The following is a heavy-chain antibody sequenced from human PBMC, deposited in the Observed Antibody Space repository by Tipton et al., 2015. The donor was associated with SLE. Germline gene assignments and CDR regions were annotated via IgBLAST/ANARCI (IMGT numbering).Heavy chain of an antibody. Sequence: SLRLSCAASGFTFSGSAMHWVRQAPGKGLEWVSAISGSGGSTYYADSVKGRFTISRDNSKNTLYLQMNSLRAEDTAVYYCAKGGQLVGNWGQGTLVTVSS. V-gene: IGHV3-23*01. D-gene: IGHD6-6*01. CDR3: AKGGQLVGN. J-gene: IGHJ4*02. CDR2: ISGSGGST. CDR1: GFTFSGSA.